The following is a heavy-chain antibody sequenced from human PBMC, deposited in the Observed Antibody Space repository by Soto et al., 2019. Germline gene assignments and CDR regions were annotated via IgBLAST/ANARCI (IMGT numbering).Heavy chain of an antibody. J-gene: IGHJ3*01. D-gene: IGHD1-1*01. CDR3: ATWHEREHAFDV. CDR2: IKQDGSER. Sequence: EVVLVESGGGLVQPGGSLRLSCAASGFSLIPYWMSWVRQAPGKGLEWVSNIKQDGSERNYVNSVKGRFTISRDNAKNSVYLEMNSLRAEDTAVYYCATWHEREHAFDVWGQGTTVTISS. CDR1: GFSLIPYW. V-gene: IGHV3-7*03.